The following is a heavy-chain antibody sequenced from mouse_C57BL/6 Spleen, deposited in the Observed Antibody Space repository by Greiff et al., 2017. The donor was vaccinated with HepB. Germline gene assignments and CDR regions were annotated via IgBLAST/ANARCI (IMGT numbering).Heavy chain of an antibody. J-gene: IGHJ2*01. Sequence: QVQLQQSGAELVMPGASVKLSCKASGYTFTSYWMHWVKQRPGQGLEWIGEIDPSDSYTNYNQKFKGKSTLTVDKSSSTAYMQLSSLTSEDSAVYYCARLTIYDGYSDYWGQGTTLTVSS. CDR2: IDPSDSYT. CDR3: ARLTIYDGYSDY. D-gene: IGHD2-3*01. V-gene: IGHV1-69*01. CDR1: GYTFTSYW.